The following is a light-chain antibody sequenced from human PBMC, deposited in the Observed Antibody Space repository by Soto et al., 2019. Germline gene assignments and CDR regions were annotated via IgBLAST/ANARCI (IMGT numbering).Light chain of an antibody. CDR1: SSDVGGYNY. V-gene: IGLV2-14*01. CDR3: SSYTTSSTHWV. Sequence: QSALTQPASVSGSPGQSITISCTGTSSDVGGYNYVSWYQQHPGKAPKLIIYEVSNRPSGVSNRFSGSKSGNTASLTISGRQAEDEADYYCSSYTTSSTHWVFGGGTKLTVL. J-gene: IGLJ3*02. CDR2: EVS.